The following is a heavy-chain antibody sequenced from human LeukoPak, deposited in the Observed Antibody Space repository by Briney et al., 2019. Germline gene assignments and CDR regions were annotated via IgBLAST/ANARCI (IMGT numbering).Heavy chain of an antibody. Sequence: GGSLRLSCAASGFTFSSYAMSWVRQAPGKGLEWVANINPDGTETYYVDSVKGRFTIPRDNAKESMFLQMNRLRVEEAAVYHCVRWGVEAGMDSWGQGTLVTVSS. J-gene: IGHJ4*02. CDR2: INPDGTET. CDR3: VRWGVEAGMDS. D-gene: IGHD6-19*01. V-gene: IGHV3-7*01. CDR1: GFTFSSYA.